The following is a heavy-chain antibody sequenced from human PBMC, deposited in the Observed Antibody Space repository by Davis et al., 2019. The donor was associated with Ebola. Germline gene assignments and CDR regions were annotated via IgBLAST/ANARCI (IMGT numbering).Heavy chain of an antibody. Sequence: GESLKISCAASGFTFSSYEMNWVRQAPGKGLEWVSYISSSGSTIYYGDSVKGRFTISRDNAKNSLYLQMNSLRAEDTAVYYCARGGKYSNYVGGRSGYYYGMDVWGQGTTVTVSS. V-gene: IGHV3-48*03. J-gene: IGHJ6*02. D-gene: IGHD4-11*01. CDR2: ISSSGSTI. CDR3: ARGGKYSNYVGGRSGYYYGMDV. CDR1: GFTFSSYE.